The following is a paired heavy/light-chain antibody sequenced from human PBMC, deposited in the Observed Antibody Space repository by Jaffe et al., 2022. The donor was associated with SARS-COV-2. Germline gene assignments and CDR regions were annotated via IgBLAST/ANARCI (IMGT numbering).Heavy chain of an antibody. CDR2: INTTTGNP. D-gene: IGHD3-10*01. J-gene: IGHJ4*02. CDR3: ARDLYQFDSGSYYEGDY. V-gene: IGHV7-4-1*02. Sequence: QVQLVQSGSELKKPGASVKVSCKASGYTFTSYTMNWVRQAPGQGLEWMGWINTTTGNPTYAQGFTGRFVFSLDTSVSTAYLQINSLKPEDTAVYYCARDLYQFDSGSYYEGDYWGQGTLVTVSS. CDR1: GYTFTSYT.
Light chain of an antibody. V-gene: IGKV1-33*01. Sequence: DIQMTQSPSSLSASVGDRVTITCQASQDISTYLNWYQQKPGKAPKLLIYDASNLETGVPSRFSGSGSGTDFTFTISSLQPEDIATYYCQQYDYFLTFGGGTKVEIK. CDR1: QDISTY. J-gene: IGKJ4*01. CDR2: DAS. CDR3: QQYDYFLT.